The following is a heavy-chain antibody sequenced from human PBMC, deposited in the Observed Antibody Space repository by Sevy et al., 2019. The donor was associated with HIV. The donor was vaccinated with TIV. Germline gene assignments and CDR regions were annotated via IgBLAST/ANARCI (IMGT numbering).Heavy chain of an antibody. V-gene: IGHV3-30-3*01. J-gene: IGHJ5*02. CDR2: ISYDGSNK. CDR1: GFTFSSYA. CDR3: ARDRISGGGFDP. D-gene: IGHD3-10*01. Sequence: GGSLRLSCAASGFTFSSYAMHWVRQAPGKGLERVAVISYDGSNKYYADSVKGRFTISRDNSKNTLYLQMNSLRAEDTAVYYCARDRISGGGFDPWGQGTLVTVSS.